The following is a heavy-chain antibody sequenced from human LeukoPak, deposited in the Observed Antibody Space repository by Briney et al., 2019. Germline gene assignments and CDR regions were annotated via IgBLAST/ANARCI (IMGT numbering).Heavy chain of an antibody. J-gene: IGHJ3*02. CDR1: GFTVSSNY. D-gene: IGHD3-22*01. V-gene: IGHV3-66*02. Sequence: PGGSLRLSCAASGFTVSSNYMSWVRQAPGKGLEWGSVIYSGGSTYYADSVKGRFTISRDNSKNTLYLQMNSLRAEDTAVYYCASPCYHDSSGPNAFDIWGQRTMVTVSS. CDR2: IYSGGST. CDR3: ASPCYHDSSGPNAFDI.